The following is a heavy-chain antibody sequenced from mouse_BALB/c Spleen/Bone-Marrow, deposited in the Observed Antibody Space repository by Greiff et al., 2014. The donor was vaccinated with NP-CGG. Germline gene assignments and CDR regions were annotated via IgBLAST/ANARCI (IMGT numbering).Heavy chain of an antibody. CDR3: ARSGYYGSSYFDY. D-gene: IGHD1-1*01. V-gene: IGHV1-20*02. J-gene: IGHJ2*01. CDR2: INPYNGDT. CDR1: GYSFTGYF. Sequence: EVQLQQSGPELVKPGASVKISCKASGYSFTGYFMNWVMQSHGKSLEWMGRINPYNGDTFYNQKFKGKATLTVDKSSSTAHMELRSLASEDSAVYYCARSGYYGSSYFDYWGQGTTLTVSS.